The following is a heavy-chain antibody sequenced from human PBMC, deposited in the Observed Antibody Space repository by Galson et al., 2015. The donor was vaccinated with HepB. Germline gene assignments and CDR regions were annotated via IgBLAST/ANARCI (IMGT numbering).Heavy chain of an antibody. J-gene: IGHJ4*02. D-gene: IGHD1-26*01. Sequence: SLRLSCAASEFSVSGNYMSWVRQAPGKGLEWVSIIYTDGTTYYAESVKGRFTISRHNFNNMLYLQMSSLRPEDTAVYYCARVDSGSYHPPLDYWGQGTLVTVSS. V-gene: IGHV3-53*04. CDR2: IYTDGTT. CDR1: EFSVSGNY. CDR3: ARVDSGSYHPPLDY.